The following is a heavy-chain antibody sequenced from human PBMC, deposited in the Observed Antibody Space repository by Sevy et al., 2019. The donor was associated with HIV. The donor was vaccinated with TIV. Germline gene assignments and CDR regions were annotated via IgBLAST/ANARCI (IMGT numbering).Heavy chain of an antibody. J-gene: IGHJ6*02. Sequence: GGSLRLSCAASGFTFSSYNMNWVRQAPGRGLEWVSSITSTSDYIYYADSLKGRCTISRDNAKTLLYLQMNSLRAEDTAVYYCARGPPPFYGMDVWGQGTTVTVSS. CDR3: ARGPPPFYGMDV. V-gene: IGHV3-21*06. CDR2: ITSTSDYI. CDR1: GFTFSSYN.